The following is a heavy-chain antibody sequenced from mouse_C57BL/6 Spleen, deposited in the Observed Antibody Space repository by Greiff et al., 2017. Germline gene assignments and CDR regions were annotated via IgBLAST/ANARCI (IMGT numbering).Heavy chain of an antibody. CDR1: GFTFSSYG. V-gene: IGHV5-6*01. CDR2: ISSGGSYT. CDR3: ARHGTIVTTSYYFDY. J-gene: IGHJ2*01. Sequence: EVQGVESGGDLVKPGGSLTLSCAASGFTFSSYGMSWVRQTPDKRLEWVATISSGGSYTSYPDSVKGRFTISRDNAKNTLYLQMSSLKSEDTAMYYCARHGTIVTTSYYFDYWGQGTTLTVSS. D-gene: IGHD2-5*01.